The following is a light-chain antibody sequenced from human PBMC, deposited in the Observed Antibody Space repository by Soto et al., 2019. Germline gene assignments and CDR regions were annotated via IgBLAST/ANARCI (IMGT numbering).Light chain of an antibody. CDR1: QDISNS. Sequence: DIQMTQSPSSLSASVGDRVTITCQASQDISNSLNWYQQKPGEAPNLLIYGGSNLETGVPSRFTGIRSGIYFTFTVNTLPPKNVATYYCQQYKILTGITFGPGTKVDIK. V-gene: IGKV1-33*01. J-gene: IGKJ3*01. CDR3: QQYKILTGIT. CDR2: GGS.